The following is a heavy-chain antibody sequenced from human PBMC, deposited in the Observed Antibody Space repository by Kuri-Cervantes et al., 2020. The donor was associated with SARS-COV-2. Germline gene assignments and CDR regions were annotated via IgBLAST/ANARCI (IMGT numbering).Heavy chain of an antibody. CDR1: GFTFSSYW. CDR3: ARDLPAGYCSGGSCYIEDP. D-gene: IGHD2-15*01. J-gene: IGHJ5*02. CDR2: IKQDGSEK. Sequence: GESLKISCAASGFTFSSYWMSWVHQAPGKGLEWVANIKQDGSEKYYVDSVKGRFTISRDNAKNSLYLQMNSLRAEDTAVYYCARDLPAGYCSGGSCYIEDPWGQGTLVTVSS. V-gene: IGHV3-7*01.